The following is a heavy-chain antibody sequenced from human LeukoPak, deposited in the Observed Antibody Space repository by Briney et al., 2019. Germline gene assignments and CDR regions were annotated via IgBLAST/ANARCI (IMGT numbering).Heavy chain of an antibody. Sequence: GEPLQISCQGSGSRFTSYWIGWVRQMPGKGLGWMGIIYPGDSDTRYSPSLPGQVTISADKAISTAYLQWSSLKASDTAMYYCARGNSGGSSDYFDYWGQGTLVTVSS. CDR3: ARGNSGGSSDYFDY. CDR2: IYPGDSDT. CDR1: GSRFTSYW. D-gene: IGHD2-15*01. V-gene: IGHV5-51*01. J-gene: IGHJ4*02.